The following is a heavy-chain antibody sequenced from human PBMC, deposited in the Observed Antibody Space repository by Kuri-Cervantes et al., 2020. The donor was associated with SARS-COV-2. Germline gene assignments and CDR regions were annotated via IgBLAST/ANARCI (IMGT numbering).Heavy chain of an antibody. CDR1: GYTFTAYY. V-gene: IGHV1-2*04. J-gene: IGHJ3*02. CDR3: PRSTPFRRLVVISRGGAFDI. Sequence: ASVKVSCKASGYTFTAYYMHWVRQAPGQGLEWMGWINPNSGGTNYAQKFQGWVTMTRDTSISTVYMELSRLRSDDTAVYYCPRSTPFRRLVVISRGGAFDIWGQGTMVTVSS. D-gene: IGHD3-22*01. CDR2: INPNSGGT.